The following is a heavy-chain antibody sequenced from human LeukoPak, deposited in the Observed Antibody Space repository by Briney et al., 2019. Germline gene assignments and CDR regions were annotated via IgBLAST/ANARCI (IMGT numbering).Heavy chain of an antibody. CDR1: GFTFSSYD. D-gene: IGHD4-17*01. CDR2: ISYDGSNK. J-gene: IGHJ4*02. Sequence: PGGSLRLSCAASGFTFSSYDMHWVRQAPGKGLEWVTVISYDGSNKYYGDSVKGRFTISRDNSKNTLYLKMNSLRAEDTAVYYCAKEWSNGDFDYWGQGTLVTVSS. V-gene: IGHV3-30*18. CDR3: AKEWSNGDFDY.